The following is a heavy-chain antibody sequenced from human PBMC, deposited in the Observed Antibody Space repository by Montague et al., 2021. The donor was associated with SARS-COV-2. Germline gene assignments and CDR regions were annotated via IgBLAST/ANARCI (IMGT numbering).Heavy chain of an antibody. CDR2: IYWNDDK. J-gene: IGHJ4*02. V-gene: IGHV2-5*01. D-gene: IGHD5/OR15-5a*01. Sequence: PALVKPTQTLTLTCTFSGFSLDSRGVGVGWIRQPPGKALERLAFIYWNDDKRYNRSLENRLTITKDSSENQVVLTVTNVDPVDSATYYCARSNDVYDHFDYWGQGTLVTVSS. CDR3: ARSNDVYDHFDY. CDR1: GFSLDSRGVG.